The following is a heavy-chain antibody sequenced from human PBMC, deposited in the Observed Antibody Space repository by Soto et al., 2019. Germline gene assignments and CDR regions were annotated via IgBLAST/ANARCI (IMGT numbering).Heavy chain of an antibody. J-gene: IGHJ4*02. CDR3: VRGGAELDS. D-gene: IGHD1-1*01. V-gene: IGHV3-7*01. Sequence: VQLVESGGGLVQPGDSLRLSCAASGFTFSSLWMGWVRQAPGEGLEWVANVSPDGNTRFYVDSVKGRFSISRDNAKNSFYLQIDSLRAEDTAVYYCVRGGAELDSWGQGTLVTVSS. CDR1: GFTFSSLW. CDR2: VSPDGNTR.